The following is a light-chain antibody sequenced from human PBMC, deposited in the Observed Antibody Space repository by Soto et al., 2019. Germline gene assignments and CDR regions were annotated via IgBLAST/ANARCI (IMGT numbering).Light chain of an antibody. Sequence: QSAMTQPPSVSAAPGQKVTISCSGSSSNIGGNSVSWYQQLPGTAPKLLIYDDNKRPSGSPDRFSGSKSGTSATLGITGFQTGDEDDYYCGSWDSSLSAYVFGTGTKLTVL. J-gene: IGLJ1*01. CDR1: SSNIGGNS. CDR3: GSWDSSLSAYV. V-gene: IGLV1-51*01. CDR2: DDN.